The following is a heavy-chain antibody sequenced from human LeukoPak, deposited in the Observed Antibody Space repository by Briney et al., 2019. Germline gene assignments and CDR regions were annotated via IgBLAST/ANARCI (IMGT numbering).Heavy chain of an antibody. Sequence: PGGSLRLSCAASGFTFSSYGMHWVRQAPGKGLEWVAVILYDGSNKYYADSVKGRFTISRDNSKNTLYLVMSILRAEDTAVYYCAKGWGIPIFGVVTNWGQGTLVTVSS. CDR3: AKGWGIPIFGVVTN. CDR1: GFTFSSYG. D-gene: IGHD3-3*01. J-gene: IGHJ4*02. V-gene: IGHV3-30*18. CDR2: ILYDGSNK.